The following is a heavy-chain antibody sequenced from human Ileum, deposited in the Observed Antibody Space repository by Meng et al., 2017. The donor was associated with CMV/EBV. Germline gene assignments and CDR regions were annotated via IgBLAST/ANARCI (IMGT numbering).Heavy chain of an antibody. CDR1: GKSFTNTY. CDR3: ARDRPGEDKWD. Sequence: ASVKVSCKTPGKSFTNTYFHWVRQAPGQGLEWVARIDPTGDSPTFAQKFQGRVTVTRDTSMATVYMDLGSLRYDDTAMYYCARDRPGEDKWDWGQGTPVTVSS. V-gene: IGHV1-46*01. CDR2: IDPTGDSP. J-gene: IGHJ4*02. D-gene: IGHD1-26*01.